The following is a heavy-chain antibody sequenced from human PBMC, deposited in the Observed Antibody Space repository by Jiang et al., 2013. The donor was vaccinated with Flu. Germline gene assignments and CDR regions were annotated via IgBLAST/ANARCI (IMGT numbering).Heavy chain of an antibody. D-gene: IGHD3-10*02. Sequence: GGSLRLSCAASGFTFSSYAMSWVRQAPGKGLEWVSGISGSGGSTGYADSVRGRFTISRDNSKNTLYLQMNSLRAEDTAIYYCAKSVVPGISHYYAMDVWGQGTTVTVSS. V-gene: IGHV3-23*01. CDR2: ISGSGGST. CDR3: AKSVVPGISHYYAMDV. CDR1: GFTFSSYA. J-gene: IGHJ6*02.